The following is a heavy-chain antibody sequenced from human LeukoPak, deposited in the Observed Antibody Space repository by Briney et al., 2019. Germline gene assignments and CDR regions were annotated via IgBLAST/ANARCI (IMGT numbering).Heavy chain of an antibody. D-gene: IGHD3-3*01. Sequence: PGGSLRLSCAASGFTFSNAWMSWVRQAPGKGLEWVGRIKSKTDGGTTDYAAPVKGIFTISRDDSKNTLYLQMNSLKTEDTAVYYCTSQTTDFWSGYYTGRGVDYWGQGTLVTVSS. V-gene: IGHV3-15*01. J-gene: IGHJ4*02. CDR2: IKSKTDGGTT. CDR1: GFTFSNAW. CDR3: TSQTTDFWSGYYTGRGVDY.